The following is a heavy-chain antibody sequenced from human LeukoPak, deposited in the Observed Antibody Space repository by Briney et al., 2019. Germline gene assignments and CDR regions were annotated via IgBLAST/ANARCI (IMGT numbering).Heavy chain of an antibody. D-gene: IGHD2-2*01. CDR1: GGSISSGNYY. CDR3: IVVPAVLDAFDI. J-gene: IGHJ3*02. Sequence: SETLSLTCTVSGGSISSGNYYWSWIRQHPGKGLEWIAYIHYSGSTYYNPSLKSRVTISVDTSKNQFSLKLSSVTAADTAVYYGIVVPAVLDAFDIWGQGTMVTVSS. V-gene: IGHV4-30-4*08. CDR2: IHYSGST.